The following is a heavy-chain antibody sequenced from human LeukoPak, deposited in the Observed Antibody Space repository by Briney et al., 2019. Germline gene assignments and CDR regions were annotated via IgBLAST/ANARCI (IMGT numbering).Heavy chain of an antibody. J-gene: IGHJ6*03. CDR2: ISAYNGNT. V-gene: IGHV1-18*01. Sequence: ASVKVSCKASGGTFSSYAISWVRQAPGQGLEWMGWISAYNGNTNYAQKLQGRVTMTTDTSTSTAYMELRSLRSDDTAVYYCARGPSSSWPPYYYYMDVWGKGATVTVSS. CDR1: GGTFSSYA. CDR3: ARGPSSSWPPYYYYMDV. D-gene: IGHD6-13*01.